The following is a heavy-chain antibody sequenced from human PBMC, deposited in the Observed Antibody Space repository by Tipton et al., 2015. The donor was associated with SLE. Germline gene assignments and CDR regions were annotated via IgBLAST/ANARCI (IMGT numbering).Heavy chain of an antibody. J-gene: IGHJ4*02. CDR2: VYYSGST. D-gene: IGHD3-16*01. Sequence: TLSPTCTVSGGSISSYYWSWIRQPPGKGLEWIGYVYYSGSTNYNPSLKSRVTISVDTSKNQFSLKLSSVTAADTAVYYCASWAWGGYFDYWGQGTLVTVSS. CDR3: ASWAWGGYFDY. V-gene: IGHV4-59*01. CDR1: GGSISSYY.